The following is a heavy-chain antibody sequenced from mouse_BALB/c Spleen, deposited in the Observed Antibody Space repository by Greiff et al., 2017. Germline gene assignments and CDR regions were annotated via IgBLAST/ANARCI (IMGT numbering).Heavy chain of an antibody. CDR2: ISNGGGST. D-gene: IGHD2-14*01. J-gene: IGHJ4*01. V-gene: IGHV5-12-2*01. CDR3: ARHYRYNYFDY. Sequence: EVKLMESGGGLVQPGGSLKLSCAASGFTFSSYTMSWVRQTPEKRLEWVAYISNGGGSTYYPDTVKGRFTISRDNAKNTLYLQMSSLKSEDTAMYYCARHYRYNYFDYWGQGTSVTVSS. CDR1: GFTFSSYT.